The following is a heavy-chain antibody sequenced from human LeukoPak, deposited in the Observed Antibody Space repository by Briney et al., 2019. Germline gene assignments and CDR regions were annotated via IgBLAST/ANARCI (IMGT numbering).Heavy chain of an antibody. Sequence: SETLSLTCTVSGGSISSYYWSWIRQPPGKGLEWIGYIYYSGSTNYNPSLKSRVTISVDTSKNQFSLKLSSVTAADTAVYYCARWNYDILSYFDYWGQGTLVTVSS. CDR3: ARWNYDILSYFDY. D-gene: IGHD3-9*01. J-gene: IGHJ4*02. CDR1: GGSISSYY. V-gene: IGHV4-59*08. CDR2: IYYSGST.